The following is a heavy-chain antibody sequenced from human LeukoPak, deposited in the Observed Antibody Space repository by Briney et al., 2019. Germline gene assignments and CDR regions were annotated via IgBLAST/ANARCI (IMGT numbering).Heavy chain of an antibody. CDR3: ARDRIKQWLVLSYGMDV. CDR2: IWYDGSNK. CDR1: GFTFSSYG. J-gene: IGHJ6*02. D-gene: IGHD6-19*01. V-gene: IGHV3-33*08. Sequence: GGSLRLSCAASGFTFSSYGMHWVRQAPGKGLGWVAVIWYDGSNKYYADSVKGRFTISRDNSKNTLYLQMNSLRAEDTAVYYCARDRIKQWLVLSYGMDVWGQGTTVTVSS.